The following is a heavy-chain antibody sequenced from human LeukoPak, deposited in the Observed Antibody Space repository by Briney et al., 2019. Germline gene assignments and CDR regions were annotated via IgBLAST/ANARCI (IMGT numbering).Heavy chain of an antibody. CDR1: GYTFTGYY. D-gene: IGHD6-13*01. CDR3: ARAAADTKPTRGPRPNWFDP. J-gene: IGHJ5*02. CDR2: INPNSGGT. Sequence: ASVKVSCKASGYTFTGYYMHWVRQAPGQGLEWMGWINPNSGGTNYAQKFQGRVTMTRDTSISTAYMELSRLRSDDTAVYYCARAAADTKPTRGPRPNWFDPWGQGTLVTVSS. V-gene: IGHV1-2*02.